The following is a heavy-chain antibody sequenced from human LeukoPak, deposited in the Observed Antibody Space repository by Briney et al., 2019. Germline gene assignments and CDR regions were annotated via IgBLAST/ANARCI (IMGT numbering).Heavy chain of an antibody. D-gene: IGHD2-15*01. CDR2: IYTSGST. CDR3: ARAEDIVGLGFDY. Sequence: PSETLSLTCTVSGGSISGGGYYWTWIRQPAGKGLEWIGRIYTSGSTNYNPSLKSRVTISVDTSKNQFSLKLSSVTAADTAVYYCARAEDIVGLGFDYWGQGTLVTVSS. CDR1: GGSISGGGYY. J-gene: IGHJ4*02. V-gene: IGHV4-61*02.